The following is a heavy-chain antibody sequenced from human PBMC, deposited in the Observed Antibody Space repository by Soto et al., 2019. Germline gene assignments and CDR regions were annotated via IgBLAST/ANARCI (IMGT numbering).Heavy chain of an antibody. D-gene: IGHD6-6*01. CDR3: ARRARPDFYYMDV. CDR1: GFTFSSYA. V-gene: IGHV3-23*01. CDR2: ISGSGGST. Sequence: PGGSLRLSCAASGFTFSSYAMSWVRQAPGKGLECVSAISGSGGSTYYADSVKGRFTISRDNSKNTVYLQMGSLRPEDMAVYYCARRARPDFYYMDVWGKGTTVTVSS. J-gene: IGHJ6*03.